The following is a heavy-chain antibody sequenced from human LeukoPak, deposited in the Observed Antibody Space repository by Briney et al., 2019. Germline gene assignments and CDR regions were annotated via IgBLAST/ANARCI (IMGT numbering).Heavy chain of an antibody. J-gene: IGHJ4*02. CDR1: GDSVISGLYY. Sequence: SETLSLTCSVSGDSVISGLYYWTWVRQPPGKGLEWIGYVYHSASTTYNPSLKSRVTISIDTSQNKFSLKLRSVTAADTAMYYCARGKYYGDSDFWGQGTLVIVSS. CDR3: ARGKYYGDSDF. V-gene: IGHV4-61*01. CDR2: VYHSAST. D-gene: IGHD3-3*01.